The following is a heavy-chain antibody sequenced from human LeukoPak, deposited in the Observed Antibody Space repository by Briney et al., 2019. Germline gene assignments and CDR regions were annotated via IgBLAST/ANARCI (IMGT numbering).Heavy chain of an antibody. D-gene: IGHD2-21*01. CDR1: GFTFEDFA. CDR3: AKASNIASPYSHIDV. CDR2: ISWYSDNI. Sequence: GGSLRLSCTASGFTFEDFAMHWVRKTPGKGLEWVSGISWYSDNIGYAVSVIGRFTISRDNAKNTLYLEMNSLRPEDMGLYYCAKASNIASPYSHIDVWGKGTTVAVSS. V-gene: IGHV3-9*03. J-gene: IGHJ6*03.